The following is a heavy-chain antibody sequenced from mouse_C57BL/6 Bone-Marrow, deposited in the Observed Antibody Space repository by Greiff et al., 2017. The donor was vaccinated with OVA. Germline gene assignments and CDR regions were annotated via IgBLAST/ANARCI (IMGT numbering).Heavy chain of an antibody. V-gene: IGHV5-6*01. CDR2: ISSGGSYT. CDR1: GFTFSSYG. Sequence: DVQLVESGGDLVKPGGSLKLSCAASGFTFSSYGMSWVRQTPDKRLEWVATISSGGSYTYYPDSVKGRFTISRDNAKNTLYLQMSSLKSEDTAMYYCARQGGYYVSRDAMDYWGQGTSVTVSS. CDR3: ARQGGYYVSRDAMDY. J-gene: IGHJ4*01. D-gene: IGHD1-1*01.